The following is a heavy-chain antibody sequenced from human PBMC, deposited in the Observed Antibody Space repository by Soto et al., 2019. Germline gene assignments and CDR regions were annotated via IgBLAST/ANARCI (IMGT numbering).Heavy chain of an antibody. V-gene: IGHV3-74*01. CDR2: ISSDGSST. D-gene: IGHD7-27*01. J-gene: IGHJ4*02. Sequence: GGSLRLSCAASGFTFSSYWMHWVRQAPGKGLVWVSRISSDGSSTSYADSVKGRFTISRDNAKNTLYLQMNSLRAEDTAVYYCARDGDGYLDYCGQGTLVTVSS. CDR1: GFTFSSYW. CDR3: ARDGDGYLDY.